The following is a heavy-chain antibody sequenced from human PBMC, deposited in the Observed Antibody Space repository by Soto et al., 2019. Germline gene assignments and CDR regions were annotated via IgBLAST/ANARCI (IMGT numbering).Heavy chain of an antibody. D-gene: IGHD3-22*01. J-gene: IGHJ4*02. CDR3: ARGISMIVEVQRDAPDKYYFDS. Sequence: SETLSLTCAVYGGSFSGHYWSWIRQPPGKPLEWIGEISHSGSINSNPSLKSRVTISVDTSKNQFSLKLSSVTAADTAVYYCARGISMIVEVQRDAPDKYYFDSWGQGTLVTVSS. CDR1: GGSFSGHY. CDR2: ISHSGSI. V-gene: IGHV4-34*01.